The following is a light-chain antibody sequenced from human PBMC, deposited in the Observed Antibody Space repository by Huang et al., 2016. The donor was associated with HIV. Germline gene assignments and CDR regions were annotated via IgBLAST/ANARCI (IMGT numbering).Light chain of an antibody. J-gene: IGKJ5*01. CDR3: QQRSNWLIT. Sequence: EIVLTQSPATLSLSPGERATLSCRASQSVSSYLAWYQQKPGQAPRPLIYDASNRATGIPARFSGSGSGTDFTLTISSLEPEDFAVYYCQQRSNWLITFGQGTQLEIK. CDR2: DAS. CDR1: QSVSSY. V-gene: IGKV3-11*01.